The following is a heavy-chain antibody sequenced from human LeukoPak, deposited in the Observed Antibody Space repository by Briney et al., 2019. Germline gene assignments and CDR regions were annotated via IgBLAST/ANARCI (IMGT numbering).Heavy chain of an antibody. V-gene: IGHV3-30*18. J-gene: IGHJ1*01. CDR3: AKSESMVRGGTRGAEYFQH. D-gene: IGHD3-10*01. Sequence: PGGSLRLSCAASGFTISSYGMHWVRQAPGKGLEWVAVISYDGSNKYYADSVKGRFTISRDNSKNTLYLQMNSLRAEDTAVYYCAKSESMVRGGTRGAEYFQHWGQGTLVTVSS. CDR2: ISYDGSNK. CDR1: GFTISSYG.